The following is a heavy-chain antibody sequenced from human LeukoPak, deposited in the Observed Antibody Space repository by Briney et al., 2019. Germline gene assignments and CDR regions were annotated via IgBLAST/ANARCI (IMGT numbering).Heavy chain of an antibody. Sequence: SETLSLTCTVSGGSISSYYWSWFRQPPGKGLEWIGYIYYSGSINYNPSLKSRVTISVDTSKNQFSLKLSSVTAADTAVYYCAGDSSGHDAFDIWGQGTMVTVSS. CDR3: AGDSSGHDAFDI. CDR2: IYYSGSI. V-gene: IGHV4-59*12. J-gene: IGHJ3*02. CDR1: GGSISSYY. D-gene: IGHD3-22*01.